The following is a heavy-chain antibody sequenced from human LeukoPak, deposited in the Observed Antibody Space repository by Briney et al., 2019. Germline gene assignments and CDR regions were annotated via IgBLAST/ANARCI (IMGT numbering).Heavy chain of an antibody. CDR2: IYTSGTT. CDR3: ASSVDTALVGVY. V-gene: IGHV4-4*07. Sequence: SETLSLTCTVSAGSINSFYWNWIRQPAGKGLEWIGHIYTSGTTNYNPALKSRVSMSVDTSKNQFSLKLTSVTVADTAVYYCASSVDTALVGVYWGQGTLVTVSS. CDR1: AGSINSFY. J-gene: IGHJ4*02. D-gene: IGHD5-18*01.